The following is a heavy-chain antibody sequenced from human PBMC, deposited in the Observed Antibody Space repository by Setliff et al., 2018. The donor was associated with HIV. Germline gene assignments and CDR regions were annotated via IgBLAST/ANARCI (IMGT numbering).Heavy chain of an antibody. Sequence: SETLSLTCAVYGGSFSGYYWSWIRQPPGKGLEWIGEINHSGSTNYNSSLKSRVTISVDTSKNQFSLKLTSVTAADTAVYYCARDQPQDYDSLTGYYTGRYFDYWGRGTLVTVSS. CDR3: ARDQPQDYDSLTGYYTGRYFDY. CDR1: GGSFSGYY. V-gene: IGHV4-34*01. J-gene: IGHJ4*02. D-gene: IGHD3-9*01. CDR2: INHSGST.